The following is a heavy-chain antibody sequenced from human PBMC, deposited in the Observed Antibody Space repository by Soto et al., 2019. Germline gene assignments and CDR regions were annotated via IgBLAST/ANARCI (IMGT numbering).Heavy chain of an antibody. CDR1: GFTFSSYS. CDR3: ARPAGRAMSNKPIAPMYGMVV. CDR2: ISSSSSYI. D-gene: IGHD2-8*01. J-gene: IGHJ6*02. V-gene: IGHV3-21*01. Sequence: GGSLRLSCAASGFTFSSYSMNWVRRAPGKGLEWVSSISSSSSYIYYADSVKGRFTISRDNAKNSLYLQMNSLRAEDTAVYYYARPAGRAMSNKPIAPMYGMVVWGHAPTGT.